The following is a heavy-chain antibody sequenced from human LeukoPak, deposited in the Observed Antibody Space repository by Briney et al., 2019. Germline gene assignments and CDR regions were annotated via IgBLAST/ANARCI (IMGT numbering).Heavy chain of an antibody. D-gene: IGHD1-26*01. CDR3: ARTSGSYYRVFDY. Sequence: ASVKVSCKASGYTFTGYYMHWARQAPGQGLEWMGWINPNSGGTNYAQKFQGRVTMTRDTSISTAYMELSRLRSDDTAVYYCARTSGSYYRVFDYWGQGTLVTVSS. CDR1: GYTFTGYY. V-gene: IGHV1-2*02. J-gene: IGHJ4*02. CDR2: INPNSGGT.